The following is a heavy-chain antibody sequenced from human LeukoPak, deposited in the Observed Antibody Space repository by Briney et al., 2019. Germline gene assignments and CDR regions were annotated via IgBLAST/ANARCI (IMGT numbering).Heavy chain of an antibody. V-gene: IGHV5-51*01. CDR1: GYNFTNYW. Sequence: GESLKISCKGSGYNFTNYWIGWVRQMPGKGLEWMGIIYPGDSDTTYSPSFQGQVTISADKSISTAYLQWSSLKASDTAMYYCARGPNYYDHYYYIDVWGKGTTVTISS. J-gene: IGHJ6*03. D-gene: IGHD3-22*01. CDR2: IYPGDSDT. CDR3: ARGPNYYDHYYYIDV.